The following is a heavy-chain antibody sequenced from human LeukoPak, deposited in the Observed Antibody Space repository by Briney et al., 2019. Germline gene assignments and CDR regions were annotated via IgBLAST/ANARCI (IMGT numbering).Heavy chain of an antibody. CDR1: GFTFSSYA. V-gene: IGHV3-23*01. J-gene: IGHJ4*02. CDR3: ASGYSSSWYFDY. Sequence: PGGSLRLSCAASGFTFSSYAMSWVRQAPGKGLEWVSAISGSGGSTYYADSVKGRFTISRDNAKNSLYLQMNSLRAEDTAVYYCASGYSSSWYFDYWGQGTLVTVSS. CDR2: ISGSGGST. D-gene: IGHD6-13*01.